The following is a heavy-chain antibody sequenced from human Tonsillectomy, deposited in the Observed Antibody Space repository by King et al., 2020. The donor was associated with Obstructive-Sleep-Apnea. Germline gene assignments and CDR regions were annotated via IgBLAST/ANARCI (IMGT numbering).Heavy chain of an antibody. CDR3: ARGTLWFGTPYYFDN. CDR2: MNPNSGAT. D-gene: IGHD3-10*01. V-gene: IGHV1-2*02. J-gene: IGHJ4*02. CDR1: GYSFTGYY. Sequence: QLVQSGAEVKKTGASVQVSCQASGYSFTGYYLHWVRRAPGQGLEWVGWMNPNSGATNFAQKFQGRVTMTRDMAISTAYMDLSSLRSDDTAVYYCARGTLWFGTPYYFDNWGQGTLVTVSS.